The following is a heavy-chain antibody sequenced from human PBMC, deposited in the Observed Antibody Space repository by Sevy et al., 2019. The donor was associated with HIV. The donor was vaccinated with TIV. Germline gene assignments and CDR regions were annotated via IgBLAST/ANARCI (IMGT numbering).Heavy chain of an antibody. CDR1: GFTFSNSW. Sequence: GGSLRLSCVASGFTFSNSWMNWVRQAPGKGLEWVANINPGGTEEFYVDSVKGRFIISRDNAKNSLFLQMNSLRAEDTAVYYCARCPFDYGSYAGYFDSWGQGTLVTVSS. D-gene: IGHD4-17*01. CDR3: ARCPFDYGSYAGYFDS. J-gene: IGHJ4*02. V-gene: IGHV3-7*01. CDR2: INPGGTEE.